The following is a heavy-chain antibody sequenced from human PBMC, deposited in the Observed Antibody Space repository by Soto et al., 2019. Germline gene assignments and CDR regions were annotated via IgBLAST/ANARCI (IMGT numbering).Heavy chain of an antibody. V-gene: IGHV3-74*03. CDR2: INRDGSTT. Sequence: VGSLRLSCAASGFTFSTCWMNWVRQAPGEGLVWVARINRDGSTTTYADSVKGRFTISRDNAKNTLYLQMNSLRAEDTAVYYCAKAGIAVAGIFDYWGQGTLVTVSS. CDR3: AKAGIAVAGIFDY. CDR1: GFTFSTCW. D-gene: IGHD6-19*01. J-gene: IGHJ4*02.